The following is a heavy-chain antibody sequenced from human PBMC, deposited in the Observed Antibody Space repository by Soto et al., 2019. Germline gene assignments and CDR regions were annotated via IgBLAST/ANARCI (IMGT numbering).Heavy chain of an antibody. CDR1: GFTFSSYG. CDR3: ARDRGDCSSTSCYPLGY. Sequence: GGSLRLSCAASGFTFSSYGMHWVRQAPGKGLEWVAVIWYDGSNKYYADSVKGRLTISRDNSKNTLYLQMNSLRAEDTAVYYCARDRGDCSSTSCYPLGYWGQGTLVTVSS. V-gene: IGHV3-33*01. J-gene: IGHJ4*02. CDR2: IWYDGSNK. D-gene: IGHD2-2*01.